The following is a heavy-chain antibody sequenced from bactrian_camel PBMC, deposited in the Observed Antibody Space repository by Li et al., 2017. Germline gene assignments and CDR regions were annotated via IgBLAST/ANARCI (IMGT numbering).Heavy chain of an antibody. CDR1: GFTFNTY. CDR3: VSGWGIADGFGY. D-gene: IGHD6*01. CDR2: IDTGDGST. Sequence: DVQLVESGEGSVQPGGSLRLSCAGYGFTFNTYSWFRQAPGQEREGVAAIDTGDGSTYYLNSVEGRFTISHDNAKNTLYLQMNSLKPEDTAVYYCVSGWGIADGFGYWGQGTQVTVS. J-gene: IGHJ6*01. V-gene: IGHV3S31*01.